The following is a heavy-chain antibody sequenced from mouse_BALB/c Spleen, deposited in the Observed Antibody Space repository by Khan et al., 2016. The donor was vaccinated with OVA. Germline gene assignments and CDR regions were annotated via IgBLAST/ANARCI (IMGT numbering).Heavy chain of an antibody. J-gene: IGHJ4*01. Sequence: EVELVESGGGLVQPGGSRKLSCAASGFTFSDYGMAWVRQAPVKGTERVAFISNLAYSIYYAETVTGRFTISRENAKNTLYLEMSSLRAEDTAMYYCARSWAMDYWGQGTSVTVSS. V-gene: IGHV5-15*02. CDR1: GFTFSDYG. CDR2: ISNLAYSI. CDR3: ARSWAMDY.